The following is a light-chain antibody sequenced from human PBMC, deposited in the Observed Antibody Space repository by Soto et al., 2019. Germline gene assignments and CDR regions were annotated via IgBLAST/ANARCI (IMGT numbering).Light chain of an antibody. Sequence: SGLTKPASVSGSPGQSISSSCTGTSSDVGSGDVVSWYQHYPGKAPQLIIYEGFKRPSGVSSRFSGSKSGNTASLTISGLQAEDEAEYYCCSHAGRDTYVFGTGTKVTV. CDR2: EGF. CDR1: SSDVGSGDV. J-gene: IGLJ1*01. CDR3: CSHAGRDTYV. V-gene: IGLV2-23*01.